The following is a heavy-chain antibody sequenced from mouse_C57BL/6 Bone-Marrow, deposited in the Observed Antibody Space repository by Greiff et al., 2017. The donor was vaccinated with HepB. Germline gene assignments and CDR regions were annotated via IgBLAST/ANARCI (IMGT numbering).Heavy chain of an antibody. D-gene: IGHD1-1*01. CDR2: INPSSGYT. CDR3: ASGDEYGSSYWFAY. V-gene: IGHV1-4*01. J-gene: IGHJ3*01. CDR1: GYTFTSYT. Sequence: VQLQQSGAELARPGASVKMSCKASGYTFTSYTMHWVKQRPGQGLEWIGYINPSSGYTKYNQKFKDKATLTADKSSSTAYMQLSSLTSEDSAVYYCASGDEYGSSYWFAYWGQGTLVTVSA.